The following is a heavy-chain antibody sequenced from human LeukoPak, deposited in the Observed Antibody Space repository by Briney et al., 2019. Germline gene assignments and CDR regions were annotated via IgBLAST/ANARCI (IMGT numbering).Heavy chain of an antibody. CDR1: GGSISSYY. CDR2: IYTSGST. J-gene: IGHJ4*02. V-gene: IGHV4-4*07. D-gene: IGHD3-22*01. CDR3: ARDLYYYDSSGYPVIDY. Sequence: SETLSLTCTVSGGSISSYYWSWIRQPAGKGLEWIGRIYTSGSTNYNPSLKSRVTMSVDTSKNQFSLKLSSVTAADTAVYYCARDLYYYDSSGYPVIDYWSQGTLVTVSS.